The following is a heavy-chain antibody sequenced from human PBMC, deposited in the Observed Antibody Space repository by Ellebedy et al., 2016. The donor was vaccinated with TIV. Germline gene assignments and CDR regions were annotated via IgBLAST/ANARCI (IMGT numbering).Heavy chain of an antibody. CDR2: ISYSGYA. CDR3: AKLAIAVTHPLGDS. CDR1: GGSIDRTSNY. V-gene: IGHV4-39*02. Sequence: SETLSLXXNVSGGSIDRTSNYWGWIRQPPGKGFEWIGAISYSGYAYYNPSLNSRVTISVDTSKNHFSLSLTSVTAADTAVYYCAKLAIAVTHPLGDSWGQGTLVTVSS. D-gene: IGHD3-9*01. J-gene: IGHJ4*02.